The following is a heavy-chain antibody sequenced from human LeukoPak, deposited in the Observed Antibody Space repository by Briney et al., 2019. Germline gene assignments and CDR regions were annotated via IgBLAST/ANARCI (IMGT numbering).Heavy chain of an antibody. CDR2: ISSNGGST. D-gene: IGHD3-10*01. CDR1: GFTFSRFA. CDR3: ARDGLDYYGSGSSSFDY. Sequence: GGSLRLSCAASGFTFSRFAMHWIRQAPGKGLEYVSAISSNGGSTYYANSVKGRFTISRDNSKNTLYLQMGSLRAEVMAVYYCARDGLDYYGSGSSSFDYWGQGTLVTVSS. V-gene: IGHV3-64*01. J-gene: IGHJ4*02.